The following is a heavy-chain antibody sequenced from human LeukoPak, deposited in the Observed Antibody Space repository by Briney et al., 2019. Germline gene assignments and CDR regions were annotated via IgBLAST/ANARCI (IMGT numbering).Heavy chain of an antibody. V-gene: IGHV3-11*04. J-gene: IGHJ4*02. CDR3: ARELRTYYYDSSGYYPPLDY. D-gene: IGHD3-22*01. CDR1: GFTFSDYY. Sequence: GGSLRLSCAASGFTFSDYYMSWIRQAPGKGLEWVSYISSSGSTIYYADSVRGRFTISRDNAKNSLYLQMNSLRAEDTAVYYCARELRTYYYDSSGYYPPLDYWGQGTLVTVSS. CDR2: ISSSGSTI.